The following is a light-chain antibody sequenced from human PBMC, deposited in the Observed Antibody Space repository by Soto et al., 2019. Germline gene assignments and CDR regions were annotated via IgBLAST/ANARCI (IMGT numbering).Light chain of an antibody. CDR1: SSDVGGYNH. Sequence: QSVLTQPASVSGSPGQSITISCTGTSSDVGGYNHVSWYQHSPGKAPKLILFAVSDRPSGVSHRFSGSKSGNTASLNISWLQADDEADYYCCSYTSLSTVVFGGGTQLTVL. CDR3: CSYTSLSTVV. CDR2: AVS. V-gene: IGLV2-14*01. J-gene: IGLJ2*01.